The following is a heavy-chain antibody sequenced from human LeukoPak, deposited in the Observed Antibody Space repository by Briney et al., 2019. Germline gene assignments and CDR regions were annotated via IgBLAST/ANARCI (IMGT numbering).Heavy chain of an antibody. J-gene: IGHJ5*02. D-gene: IGHD6-19*01. V-gene: IGHV4-30-2*01. CDR3: ARGGIAVAAPGWFDP. CDR1: GGSLSSGGYS. Sequence: SQTLSLTCAVSGGSLSSGGYSWRWIRQPPGTGLEWIGYIYHSGSTYYNPSLKSRVTISVDRSKNQFSLKLSSVTAADTAVYYCARGGIAVAAPGWFDPWGQGTLVTVSS. CDR2: IYHSGST.